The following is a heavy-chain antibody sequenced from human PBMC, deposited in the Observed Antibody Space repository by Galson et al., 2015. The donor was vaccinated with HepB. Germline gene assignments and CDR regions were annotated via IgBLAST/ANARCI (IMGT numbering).Heavy chain of an antibody. V-gene: IGHV3-49*03. D-gene: IGHD3-3*01. CDR2: IRSKAYGGTT. J-gene: IGHJ6*02. CDR3: TRDGEVRPYYYYYGMDV. Sequence: SVRLSCAASGITFGDYAMSWFRQAPGKGLEWVGFIRSKAYGGTTEYAASVKGRFTISRDDSKSIAYLQMNSLKTEDTAMYYCTRDGEVRPYYYYYGMDVWGQGTTVTVSS. CDR1: GITFGDYA.